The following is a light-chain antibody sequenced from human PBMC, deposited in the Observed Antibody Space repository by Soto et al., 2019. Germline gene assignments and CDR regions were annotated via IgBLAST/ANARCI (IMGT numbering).Light chain of an antibody. Sequence: QSVLTQPPSVSAAPGQMVTISCSGSSSNIGSHYGSWYQQLPGTAPKLLIYENNKRPSGIPDRFSGSKSGTSATLGIAGLQTGDEADYYCGTWDSSLSAYVFGTGTKVTV. V-gene: IGLV1-51*01. J-gene: IGLJ1*01. CDR3: GTWDSSLSAYV. CDR2: ENN. CDR1: SSNIGSHY.